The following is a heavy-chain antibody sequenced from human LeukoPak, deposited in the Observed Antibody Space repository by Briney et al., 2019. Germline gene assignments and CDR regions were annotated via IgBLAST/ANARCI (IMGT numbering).Heavy chain of an antibody. CDR3: ARHYSIAGGRLSGYWLDP. V-gene: IGHV4-59*08. Sequence: SETLSLTCTVSGGSISSYYWSWIRQPPGKGLEWIGYIYHSGSTNYNPSLKSRVTISVDTSKNQVSLKLSSVTAADTAVYYCARHYSIAGGRLSGYWLDPWGQGALVTVSS. CDR1: GGSISSYY. J-gene: IGHJ5*02. D-gene: IGHD3-16*01. CDR2: IYHSGST.